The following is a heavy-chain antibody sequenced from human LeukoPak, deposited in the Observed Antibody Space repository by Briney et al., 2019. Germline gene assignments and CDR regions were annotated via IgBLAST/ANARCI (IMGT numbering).Heavy chain of an antibody. CDR2: INAGNGNT. CDR3: ARDSSPHCSSTSCYGSRFDP. V-gene: IGHV1-3*03. CDR1: GYTFTSYG. Sequence: ASVKVSCKASGYTFTSYGISWVRQAPGQGLEWMGWINAGNGNTKYSQEFQGRVTITRDTSASTAYMELSSLRSEDMAVYYCARDSSPHCSSTSCYGSRFDPWGQGTLVTVSS. J-gene: IGHJ5*02. D-gene: IGHD2-2*01.